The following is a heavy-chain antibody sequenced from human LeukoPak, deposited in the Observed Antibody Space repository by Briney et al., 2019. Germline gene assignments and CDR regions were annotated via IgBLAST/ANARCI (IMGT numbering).Heavy chain of an antibody. CDR3: ARGGWGSSPYFDY. V-gene: IGHV1-2*02. J-gene: IGHJ4*02. CDR2: VDPNTGDT. CDR1: GYTFTGYY. D-gene: IGHD6-6*01. Sequence: ASVKVSCETSGYTFTGYYMHWVRQAPGQGLEWMGSVDPNTGDTNYPQNFQGRVTMTRDTSISTAYMELSSLRYDDTAVYYCARGGWGSSPYFDYWGQGTLVTVSS.